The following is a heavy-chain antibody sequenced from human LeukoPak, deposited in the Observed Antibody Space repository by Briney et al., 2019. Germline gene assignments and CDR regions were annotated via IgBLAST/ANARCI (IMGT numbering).Heavy chain of an antibody. D-gene: IGHD3-22*01. Sequence: PSETLSLTCTVSGDSVSSYYWSWIRQPPGKGLEWIGYIYYSGSTNYNPSLKSRVTISVDTSKNQFSLRLSSVTAADTAVYYCARVNYYVSSGTDYWGQGTLVTVSS. CDR3: ARVNYYVSSGTDY. V-gene: IGHV4-59*02. J-gene: IGHJ4*02. CDR1: GDSVSSYY. CDR2: IYYSGST.